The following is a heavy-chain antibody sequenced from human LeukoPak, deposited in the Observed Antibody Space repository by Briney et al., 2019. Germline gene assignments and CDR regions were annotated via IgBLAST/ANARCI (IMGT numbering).Heavy chain of an antibody. D-gene: IGHD2-21*01. CDR2: ISGSGGST. Sequence: PGGSPRLSCAASGFTLSNYAMTWVRQAPGKGLEWVSGISGSGGSTYYVDSVKGRFTISRDNSKNTLYLQMNSLREEDTALYFCAKNGGGQCYSHLDSWGQGNLVTVSS. CDR1: GFTLSNYA. J-gene: IGHJ4*02. V-gene: IGHV3-23*01. CDR3: AKNGGGQCYSHLDS.